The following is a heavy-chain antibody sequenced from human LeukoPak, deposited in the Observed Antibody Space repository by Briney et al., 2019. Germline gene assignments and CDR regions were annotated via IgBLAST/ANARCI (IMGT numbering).Heavy chain of an antibody. CDR2: IDHSGST. V-gene: IGHV4-59*01. Sequence: LSETLCLTCTVSGGSFSSYYWTWIRQPPGKGLEWIGYIDHSGSTNYNPSLKSRVSISSDTSKNQFSLELSSVTAADTAVYYCARLKATVSIHAYFDSWGQGTLVTVSS. D-gene: IGHD4-17*01. CDR3: ARLKATVSIHAYFDS. J-gene: IGHJ4*02. CDR1: GGSFSSYY.